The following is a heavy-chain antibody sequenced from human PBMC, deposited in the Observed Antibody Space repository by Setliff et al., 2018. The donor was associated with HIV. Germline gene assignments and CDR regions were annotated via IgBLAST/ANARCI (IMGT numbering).Heavy chain of an antibody. V-gene: IGHV3-48*01. J-gene: IGHJ2*01. CDR2: VSGSSGAI. CDR3: ARAPYCSGASCPTGWDWYFDL. D-gene: IGHD2-15*01. Sequence: LRLSCAASGFTFSTYSMNWVRQAPGKGLEWLSYVSGSSGAIYYADSVKGRFSISRDNAKNSLFLQMNSLRVEDTAVYYCARAPYCSGASCPTGWDWYFDLWGRGTLVTVSS. CDR1: GFTFSTYS.